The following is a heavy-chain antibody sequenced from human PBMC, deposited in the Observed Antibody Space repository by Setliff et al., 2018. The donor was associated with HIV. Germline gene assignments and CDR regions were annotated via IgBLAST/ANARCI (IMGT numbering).Heavy chain of an antibody. D-gene: IGHD4-17*01. CDR1: GYSFSTYW. J-gene: IGHJ4*02. Sequence: PGESLKISCKGSGYSFSTYWIGWVRQMPGKGLEWMGFIYPGDSDTRYSPSFQGQVTISADNSISTAYLQWSSLKASDTAMYYCARLSYGDYEKMLDYWGQGTLVTVSS. CDR3: ARLSYGDYEKMLDY. CDR2: IYPGDSDT. V-gene: IGHV5-51*01.